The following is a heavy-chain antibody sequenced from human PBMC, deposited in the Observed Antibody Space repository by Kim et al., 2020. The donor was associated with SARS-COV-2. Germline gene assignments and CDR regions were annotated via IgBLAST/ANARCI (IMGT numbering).Heavy chain of an antibody. V-gene: IGHV3-33*06. CDR2: IWYDGSNK. CDR1: GFTFSSYG. Sequence: GGSLRLSCAASGFTFSSYGMHWVRQAPGKGLEWVAVIWYDGSNKYYVDSVKGRFTISRDNSKNTLYLQMNSLRAEDTAVYYCAKDGAGDVPMGIDYWGQGTLVTVSS. J-gene: IGHJ4*02. D-gene: IGHD3-10*01. CDR3: AKDGAGDVPMGIDY.